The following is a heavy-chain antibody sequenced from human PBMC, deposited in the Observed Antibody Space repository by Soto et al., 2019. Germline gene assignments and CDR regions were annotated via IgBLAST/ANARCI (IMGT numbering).Heavy chain of an antibody. CDR3: ARDRDDFWSGYTT. CDR1: GGSISSGGYS. Sequence: TLSLTCAVSGGSISSGGYSWSWIRQPPGKGLEWIGYIYHSGSTYYNPSLKSRVTISVDRSKNQFSLKLSSVTAADTAVYYCARDRDDFWSGYTTWGQGTLVTVSS. J-gene: IGHJ5*02. V-gene: IGHV4-30-2*01. CDR2: IYHSGST. D-gene: IGHD3-3*01.